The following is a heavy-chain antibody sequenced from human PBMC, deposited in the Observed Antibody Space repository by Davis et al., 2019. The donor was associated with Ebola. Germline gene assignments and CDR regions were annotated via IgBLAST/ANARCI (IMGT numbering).Heavy chain of an antibody. CDR2: IKQDGSEK. D-gene: IGHD1-14*01. Sequence: GGSLRLSCAASGFTFSSYSMNWVRQAPGKGLEWVANIKQDGSEKYYVDSVKGRFTISRDNAKNSLYLQMNSLRAEDTAVYYCARDINYYGMDVWGQGTTVTVSS. J-gene: IGHJ6*02. V-gene: IGHV3-7*01. CDR3: ARDINYYGMDV. CDR1: GFTFSSYS.